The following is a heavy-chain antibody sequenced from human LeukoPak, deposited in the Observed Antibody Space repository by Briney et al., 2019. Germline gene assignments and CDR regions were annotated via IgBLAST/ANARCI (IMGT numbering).Heavy chain of an antibody. CDR3: ARRESSGRFVGY. Sequence: ASVKVSCKASGYTFTGYYMHWVRQVPGQGLQWMGWINPNSGGTNYAQKFQGRVTMTRDTSISTAYMELSRLRSDDTAVYYCARRESSGRFVGYSGQGTLVTVSS. D-gene: IGHD3-22*01. V-gene: IGHV1-2*02. CDR2: INPNSGGT. CDR1: GYTFTGYY. J-gene: IGHJ4*02.